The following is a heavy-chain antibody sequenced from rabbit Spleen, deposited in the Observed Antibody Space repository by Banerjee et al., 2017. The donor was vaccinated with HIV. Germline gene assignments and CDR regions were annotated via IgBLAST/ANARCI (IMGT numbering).Heavy chain of an antibody. Sequence: QEQLVESGGGLVKPGASLTLTCKASGFSFSSGYDMCWVRQAPGKGLEWIACLDSGTSGDTYYASWAKGRFTISKTSSTTVTLQMTSLTAADTATYFCARDLVAVIGWNFSLWGPGTLVTVS. CDR1: GFSFSSGYD. CDR3: ARDLVAVIGWNFSL. D-gene: IGHD1-1*01. J-gene: IGHJ4*01. V-gene: IGHV1S45*01. CDR2: LDSGTSGDT.